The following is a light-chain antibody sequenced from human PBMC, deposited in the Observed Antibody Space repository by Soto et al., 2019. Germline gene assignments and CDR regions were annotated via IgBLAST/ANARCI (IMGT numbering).Light chain of an antibody. CDR3: QQYNNWPPWT. CDR1: QSVTSR. J-gene: IGKJ1*01. CDR2: GAA. V-gene: IGKV3-15*01. Sequence: MTHSPSTLSVSPLDRVPLXCMASQSVTSRRAWYQQKPGQAPTLLIYGAATRATGIPARFSGSGSGTDFSLTIISLQSEDFAVYYCQQYNNWPPWTFGQGTKVDIK.